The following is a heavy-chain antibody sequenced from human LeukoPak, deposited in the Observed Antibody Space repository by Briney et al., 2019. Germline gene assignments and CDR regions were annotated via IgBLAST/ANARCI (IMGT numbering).Heavy chain of an antibody. Sequence: PSQTLSLTCAVSGGSISSGGDYWSWIRQPPGKGLEWIGYIYYSGSTNYNPSLKSRVTISVDTSKNQFSLKLSSVTAADTAVYYCARDTSGISYYYYMDVWGKGTTVTVSS. V-gene: IGHV4-61*08. D-gene: IGHD3-10*01. CDR3: ARDTSGISYYYYMDV. CDR2: IYYSGST. CDR1: GGSISSGGDY. J-gene: IGHJ6*03.